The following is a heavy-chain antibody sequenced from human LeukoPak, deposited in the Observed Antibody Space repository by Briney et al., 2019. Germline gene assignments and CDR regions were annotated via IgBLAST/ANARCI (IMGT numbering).Heavy chain of an antibody. J-gene: IGHJ3*02. CDR3: AKVSGGSSGDAFDI. CDR2: IYSGGST. D-gene: IGHD1-26*01. Sequence: PGGSLRLSCAASGFTVSSNYMSWVRQAPGKGLEWVSVIYSGGSTYYADSVKGRFTISRDNSKNTLYLQMNSLRAEDTAVYYCAKVSGGSSGDAFDIWGQGTMVTVSS. CDR1: GFTVSSNY. V-gene: IGHV3-53*05.